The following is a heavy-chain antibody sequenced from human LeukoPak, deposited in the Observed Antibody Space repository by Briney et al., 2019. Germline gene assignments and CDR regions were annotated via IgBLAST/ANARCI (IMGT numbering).Heavy chain of an antibody. D-gene: IGHD3-9*01. J-gene: IGHJ4*02. CDR1: GYTFTTYG. V-gene: IGHV1-18*01. CDR3: ARMILLLGDVLTVPPRGFDY. CDR2: ISVYNGNT. Sequence: ASVKVSCKASGYTFTTYGTSWVRQAPGQGLEWLGRISVYNGNTNYAQKPQGRVTMTTDTSTSTAYMELRSLRSDDTAVYYCARMILLLGDVLTVPPRGFDYWGQGTLVTVSS.